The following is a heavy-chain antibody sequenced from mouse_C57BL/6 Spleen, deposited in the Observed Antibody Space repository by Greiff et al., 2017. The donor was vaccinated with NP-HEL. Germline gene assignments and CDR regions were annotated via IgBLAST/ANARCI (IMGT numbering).Heavy chain of an antibody. D-gene: IGHD3-2*02. CDR1: GYAFSSSW. Sequence: VQLQQSGPELVKPGASVKISCKASGYAFSSSWMNWVKQRPGKGLEWIGRIYPGDGATNYNGKFKGKATLTADKSSSTAYMQLSSLTSEDSAVYFCARDSPESPHYYAMDYWGQGTSVTVSS. CDR3: ARDSPESPHYYAMDY. CDR2: IYPGDGAT. J-gene: IGHJ4*01. V-gene: IGHV1-82*01.